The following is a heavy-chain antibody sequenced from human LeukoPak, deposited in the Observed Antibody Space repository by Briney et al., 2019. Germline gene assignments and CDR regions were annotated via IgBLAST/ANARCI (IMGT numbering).Heavy chain of an antibody. CDR1: GYTFTGYY. Sequence: ASVKVSCKASGYTFTGYYTHWVRQAPGQGLEWMGRINPNSGGTNYAQKFQGRVTMTRDTSISTAYTELSSLRSEDTAVYYCAFGGYSSSWYTNWGQGTLVTVSS. CDR2: INPNSGGT. J-gene: IGHJ4*02. CDR3: AFGGYSSSWYTN. D-gene: IGHD6-13*01. V-gene: IGHV1-2*06.